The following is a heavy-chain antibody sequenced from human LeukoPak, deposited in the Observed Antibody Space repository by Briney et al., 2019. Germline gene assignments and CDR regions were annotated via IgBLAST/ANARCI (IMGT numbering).Heavy chain of an antibody. D-gene: IGHD2-2*01. Sequence: SETLSLTCTVSGGSISSGGYYWIWIRQHPGKGLEWIGYIYYSGSAYYNPYLKSRSTISVSTSKSQFSLKLSSVTAADTAVYYCARIPRTTIVVLPAGGAFDSWGEGTMVTVCS. CDR2: IYYSGSA. CDR3: ARIPRTTIVVLPAGGAFDS. J-gene: IGHJ3*02. CDR1: GGSISSGGYY. V-gene: IGHV4-31*03.